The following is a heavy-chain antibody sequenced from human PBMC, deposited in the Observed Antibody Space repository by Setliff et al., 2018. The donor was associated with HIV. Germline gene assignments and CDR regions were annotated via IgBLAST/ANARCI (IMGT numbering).Heavy chain of an antibody. J-gene: IGHJ4*02. V-gene: IGHV4-59*01. D-gene: IGHD3-9*01. CDR3: ARVQMAYAAFDV. CDR2: IYFTGSS. Sequence: SETLSLTCTVSGGSISTYYWSWIRQPPGKGLEWIGSIYFTGSSDNNPSLKSRVTLSVDTSKHQFSLKLSSVTAADTAVYYCARVQMAYAAFDVWGQGTQVTVSS. CDR1: GGSISTYY.